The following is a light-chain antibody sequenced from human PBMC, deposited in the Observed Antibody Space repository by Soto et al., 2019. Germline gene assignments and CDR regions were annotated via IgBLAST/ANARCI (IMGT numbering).Light chain of an antibody. CDR2: DAS. V-gene: IGKV3-11*01. Sequence: EIVLTQSPATLSLSPGDRATLSCRASQSVSSYLAWYQQKPGQAPRLLIYDASNRATGIPARFSGSGSGTDFTLTISILEPEDFAVYYCQQRSNWLTFGGGTKVEIK. CDR1: QSVSSY. J-gene: IGKJ4*01. CDR3: QQRSNWLT.